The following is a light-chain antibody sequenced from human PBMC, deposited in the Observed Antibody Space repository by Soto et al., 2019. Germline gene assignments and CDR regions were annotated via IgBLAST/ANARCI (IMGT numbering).Light chain of an antibody. CDR2: LGS. CDR1: QSLLHSNGYNY. CDR3: MQALQTRIT. V-gene: IGKV2-28*01. J-gene: IGKJ5*01. Sequence: DIVMTQSPLSLPVTPGEPASISCRSSQSLLHSNGYNYVDWYLQKPGQSPQLLIYLGSNRASGVPERFSGSGSGTDFTLKISRVEAEDVGVYYCMQALQTRITFGQGTRLEIK.